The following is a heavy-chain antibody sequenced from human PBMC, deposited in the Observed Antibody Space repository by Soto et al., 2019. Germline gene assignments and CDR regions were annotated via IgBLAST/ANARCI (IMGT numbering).Heavy chain of an antibody. J-gene: IGHJ3*01. D-gene: IGHD3-10*01. CDR3: AKPPPNYFSARAFDL. Sequence: PGGSLRLSCAASGFTFSNYGMNWVRQAPGKGLEWVSYISSTSSPTYYADSVQGRFTISRDNAKDSLYLQMNSLRAEDTAVYYCAKPPPNYFSARAFDLWGQGTMVTVSS. CDR2: ISSTSSPT. CDR1: GFTFSNYG. V-gene: IGHV3-48*01.